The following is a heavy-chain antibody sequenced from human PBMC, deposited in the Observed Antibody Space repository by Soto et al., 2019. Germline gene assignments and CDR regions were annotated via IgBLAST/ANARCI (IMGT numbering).Heavy chain of an antibody. J-gene: IGHJ4*02. CDR1: GGTFDTYA. Sequence: QVQLVQSGAEVRKPGSSVRVSCKAAGGTFDTYAVSWVRQASGQGLEWMGGIIPMFGTPYYAQGFQGRVTITADESTGTAYMELRSLRSEDTAVYFCARDRDFGNYFDSAYWGQGTLVTVSS. CDR2: IIPMFGTP. D-gene: IGHD1-26*01. V-gene: IGHV1-69*01. CDR3: ARDRDFGNYFDSAY.